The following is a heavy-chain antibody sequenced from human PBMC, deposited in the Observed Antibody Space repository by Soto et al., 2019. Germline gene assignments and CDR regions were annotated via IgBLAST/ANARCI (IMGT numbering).Heavy chain of an antibody. CDR3: VRAWYCSGGRCSDCFDP. Sequence: QVQLVQYGAEVKKPGASVKVSCKASGYTFTRYGIRCLRQAPGQGLAWMGWISAYSDSPNYAPNYAKKFRDTVTLTTDTSTSTAYLELMSLKPADTSVYYCVRAWYCSGGRCSDCFDPWGQGTLFTVSS. CDR1: GYTFTRYG. J-gene: IGHJ5*02. V-gene: IGHV1-18*01. D-gene: IGHD2-15*01. CDR2: ISAYSDSPNYAP.